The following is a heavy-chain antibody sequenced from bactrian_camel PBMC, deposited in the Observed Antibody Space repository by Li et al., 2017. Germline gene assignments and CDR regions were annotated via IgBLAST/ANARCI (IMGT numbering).Heavy chain of an antibody. J-gene: IGHJ4*01. CDR3: AAGGFYGGSTVRISPYNY. V-gene: IGHV3-2*01. Sequence: VQLVESGGALVQPGGSLRLSCVASVAADLTFSSYYMTWVRQAPGKGLEWVSSVNSDGSVTDYADSVKGRFTISRDNTKNTLYLQMNSLKSEDTALYYCAAGGFYGGSTVRISPYNYWGQGTQVTVS. CDR1: VAADLTFSSYY. D-gene: IGHD6*01. CDR2: VNSDGSVT.